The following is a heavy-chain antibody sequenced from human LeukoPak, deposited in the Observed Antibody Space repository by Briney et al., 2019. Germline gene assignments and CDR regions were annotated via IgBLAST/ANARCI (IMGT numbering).Heavy chain of an antibody. CDR3: ARDRGWNTFDF. CDR1: GFTFSDNW. V-gene: IGHV3-7*01. J-gene: IGHJ4*02. Sequence: GGPLRLSCAASGFTFSDNWMSWVRQAPGKGLEWVANIKKDGSHSNYVDSVKGRFTISRDNDKNSLYLQMNSLRAEDTAVYYCARDRGWNTFDFWGQGTLVTVSS. D-gene: IGHD1/OR15-1a*01. CDR2: IKKDGSHS.